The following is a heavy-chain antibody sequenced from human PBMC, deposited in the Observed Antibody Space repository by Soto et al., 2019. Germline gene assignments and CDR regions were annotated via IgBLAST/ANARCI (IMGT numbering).Heavy chain of an antibody. CDR1: GGSFSGYQ. V-gene: IGHV4-34*01. Sequence: SETLSLTCGVYGGSFSGYQWNWIRQSPGQGLEWIGEINHSGTTKYNPSLESRINLSVDTSKKQFSLKMFSVTAADTAIYYCARGWGFDPWGQGTQVTVSS. D-gene: IGHD7-27*01. CDR2: INHSGTT. CDR3: ARGWGFDP. J-gene: IGHJ5*02.